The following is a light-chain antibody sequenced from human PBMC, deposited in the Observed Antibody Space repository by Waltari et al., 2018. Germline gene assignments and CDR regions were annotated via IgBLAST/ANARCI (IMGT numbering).Light chain of an antibody. Sequence: QSVLTQPPSASAAPGQKLTLPCPGRSPNIRHHYVSGYQQLPGTAPKLLIYDNNKRPSGIPDRFSGSKSGTSATLGITGLQTGDEADYYCGTWDSSLSGVVFGGGTKLTVL. CDR2: DNN. V-gene: IGLV1-51*01. CDR3: GTWDSSLSGVV. J-gene: IGLJ2*01. CDR1: SPNIRHHY.